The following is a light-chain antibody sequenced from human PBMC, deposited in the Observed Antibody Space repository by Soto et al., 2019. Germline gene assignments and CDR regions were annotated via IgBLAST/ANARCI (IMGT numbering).Light chain of an antibody. CDR3: QSHDSSLHASV. CDR1: SSNIGAGYD. CDR2: GNT. V-gene: IGLV1-40*01. Sequence: SVLTQPPSVSGAPGQRVTISCTGSSSNIGAGYDVHWYLQLPGTAPKLLIYGNTNRPSGVPDRFSGSKSGSSASLAITGLQAEGEADYYCQSHDSSLHASVFGTGTKLTVL. J-gene: IGLJ1*01.